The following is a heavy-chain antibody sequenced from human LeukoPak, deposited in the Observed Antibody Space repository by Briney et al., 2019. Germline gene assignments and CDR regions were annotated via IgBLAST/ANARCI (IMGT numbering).Heavy chain of an antibody. Sequence: GGSLRPSCAASGFTFSSYPMHWVRQAPGKGLEWVAVISYDESNKYYADSVKGRFTVSRDNSKNTLYLQMNSLRAEDTAVYYCARVRDSSNWYVFDIWGQGTMVTVSS. CDR3: ARVRDSSNWYVFDI. CDR2: ISYDESNK. V-gene: IGHV3-30*04. D-gene: IGHD6-13*01. J-gene: IGHJ3*02. CDR1: GFTFSSYP.